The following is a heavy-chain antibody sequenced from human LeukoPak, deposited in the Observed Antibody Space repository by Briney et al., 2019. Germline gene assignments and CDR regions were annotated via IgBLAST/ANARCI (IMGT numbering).Heavy chain of an antibody. CDR1: GFSISSHW. CDR3: ASGGHLDY. D-gene: IGHD3-16*01. V-gene: IGHV3-7*03. CDR2: INQDGSEK. Sequence: GGSLRLSCVASGFSISSHWMRWLRQAPGKGPQWVANINQDGSEKHYVDSVKGRFTISRDNAENSLYLQMNSLRAEDTAVYYCASGGHLDYWGQGALVTVAS. J-gene: IGHJ4*02.